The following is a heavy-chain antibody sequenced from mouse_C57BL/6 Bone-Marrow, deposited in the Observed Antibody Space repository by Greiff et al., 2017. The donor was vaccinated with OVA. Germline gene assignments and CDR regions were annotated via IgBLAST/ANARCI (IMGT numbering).Heavy chain of an antibody. CDR2: IDPEAGDT. CDR1: GFYITDYY. V-gene: IGHV14-1*01. J-gene: IGHJ2*01. D-gene: IGHD1-1*01. CDR3: TPIYYYGSSRYYFDY. Sequence: VPLQQSVAELVRPGASVKLSCTASGFYITDYYMHWVKQRPEQGLEWIGRIDPEAGDTDYAPKFQGKATMTADTSSNTSYLQLSSLTSEVTSVYYCTPIYYYGSSRYYFDYWGQGTTLTVSS.